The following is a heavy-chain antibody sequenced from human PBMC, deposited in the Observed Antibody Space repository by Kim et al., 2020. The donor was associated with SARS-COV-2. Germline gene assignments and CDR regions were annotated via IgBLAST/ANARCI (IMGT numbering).Heavy chain of an antibody. CDR2: IYESGST. J-gene: IGHJ3*01. CDR1: GGSISNRYYY. Sequence: SETLSLTCVVSGGSISNRYYYWSWIRQPPGKGLEWIGSIYESGSTHYNPSLKSRVTVSVATSNNLFSLRLTAVTAADTAVFYSARHETEAGRNYIPEAF. D-gene: IGHD3-10*01. CDR3: ARHETEAGRNYIPEAF. V-gene: IGHV4-39*01.